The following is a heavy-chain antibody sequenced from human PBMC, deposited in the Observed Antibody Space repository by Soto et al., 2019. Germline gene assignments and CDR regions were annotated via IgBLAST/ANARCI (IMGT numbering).Heavy chain of an antibody. J-gene: IGHJ6*02. CDR2: ISYDGSNK. V-gene: IGHV3-30*18. D-gene: IGHD6-25*01. Sequence: PGGSMRLSCAVSGLPFSNYGMYWVRQAPGKELEWVAHISYDGSNKYYANSVKGRFTISRDNSMNTLYLQMNILRTEDSAVYYCAKGSGEKYYYYYYGLDVWGQGTTVTVPS. CDR1: GLPFSNYG. CDR3: AKGSGEKYYYYYYGLDV.